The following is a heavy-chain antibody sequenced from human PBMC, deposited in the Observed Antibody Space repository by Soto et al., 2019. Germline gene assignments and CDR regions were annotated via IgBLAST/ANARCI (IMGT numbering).Heavy chain of an antibody. CDR3: AKARATMVRGVIISQAYDD. D-gene: IGHD3-10*01. Sequence: PGGSLRLSCAASGFTFSSYAMSWVRQAPGKGLEWVSAISGSGGSTYYADSVKGRFTISRDNSKNTLYLQMNSLRAEDTAVYYCAKARATMVRGVIISQAYDDRGQGTLVTVSS. CDR2: ISGSGGST. V-gene: IGHV3-23*01. J-gene: IGHJ4*02. CDR1: GFTFSSYA.